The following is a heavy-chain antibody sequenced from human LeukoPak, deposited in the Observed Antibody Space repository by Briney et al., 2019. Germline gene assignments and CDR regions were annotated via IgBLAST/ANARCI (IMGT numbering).Heavy chain of an antibody. D-gene: IGHD6-19*01. J-gene: IGHJ4*02. V-gene: IGHV4-38-2*02. CDR1: GSPISSGHY. Sequence: PSETLSLTCSVSGSPISSGHYWGWIRQPPGKGLEWIGSLYHTGRTSYNPSLKSRVTLAVDTSENPFSLTMTSLTAADTAVYYCVRGHRLVSPSPSFDYWGPGALVSVSS. CDR2: LYHTGRT. CDR3: VRGHRLVSPSPSFDY.